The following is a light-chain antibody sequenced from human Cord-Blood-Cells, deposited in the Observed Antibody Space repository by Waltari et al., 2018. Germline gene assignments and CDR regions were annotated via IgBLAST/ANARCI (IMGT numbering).Light chain of an antibody. CDR2: YAS. CDR1: QSVRSY. V-gene: IGKV3-11*01. CDR3: QQRSNWPPIT. J-gene: IGKJ5*01. Sequence: EIVLTQSPATLSLSPGERATLSCRASQSVRSYLAWYQQKPGKAPRLPIYYASNRATDIPARFRGSGSGTDFTLTISSLEPEDFAVYYCQQRSNWPPITFGQGTRLEIK.